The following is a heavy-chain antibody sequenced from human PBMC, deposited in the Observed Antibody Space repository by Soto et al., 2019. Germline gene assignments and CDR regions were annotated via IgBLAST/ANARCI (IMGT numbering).Heavy chain of an antibody. D-gene: IGHD6-19*01. CDR3: ARSLGWYAIDY. Sequence: QVLLQESGPGLVQPSGTLSLSCVVSGVSIGSNYYWGWVRQPPGKGLEWLGDMSHIGSVNYNPYRKSRVNISMDKSQNQFSLKLNSVTAADTAIYFCARSLGWYAIDYWGQGTLVIVSS. V-gene: IGHV4-4*02. CDR2: MSHIGSV. CDR1: GVSIGSNYY. J-gene: IGHJ4*02.